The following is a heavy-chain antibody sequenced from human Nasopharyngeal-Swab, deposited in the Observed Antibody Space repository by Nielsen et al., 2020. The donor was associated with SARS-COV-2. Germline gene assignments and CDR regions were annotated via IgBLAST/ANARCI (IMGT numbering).Heavy chain of an antibody. CDR3: ATGSEYSSSLQH. V-gene: IGHV1-24*01. Sequence: WVRQAPGQGLEWMGGFDPEDGETIYAQKFQGRVTMTEDTSTDTAYMELSSLRSEDTAVYYCATGSEYSSSLQHWGQGTLVTVSS. J-gene: IGHJ1*01. D-gene: IGHD6-6*01. CDR2: FDPEDGET.